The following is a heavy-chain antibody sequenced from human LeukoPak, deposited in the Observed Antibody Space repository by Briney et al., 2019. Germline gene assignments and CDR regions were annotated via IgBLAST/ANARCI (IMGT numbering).Heavy chain of an antibody. CDR2: IWFDGSNK. CDR3: ARDGSSSWYTS. J-gene: IGHJ4*02. D-gene: IGHD6-13*01. V-gene: IGHV3-33*01. CDR1: GFTFSKYG. Sequence: PGGSLRLSCAASGFTFSKYGMHWVRQAPGKGLEWVAVIWFDGSNKFYADSVKGRFTISKDNSKNMLYLQMNSLRAEDTAVYYCARDGSSSWYTSWGQGTLVTVSS.